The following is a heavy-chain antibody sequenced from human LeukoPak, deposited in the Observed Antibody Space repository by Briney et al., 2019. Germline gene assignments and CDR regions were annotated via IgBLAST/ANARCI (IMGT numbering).Heavy chain of an antibody. Sequence: GRSLRLSCTASGVSLSNYAMHWVRRPPGRGLEWVAVISFDGTNKYYGDSGEGRFSVSRDNSKNTLYLQMNSLRPDDTAMYYCATDYGDYEPIDYWGQGTLVTVSS. V-gene: IGHV3-30*04. J-gene: IGHJ4*02. D-gene: IGHD4-17*01. CDR1: GVSLSNYA. CDR3: ATDYGDYEPIDY. CDR2: ISFDGTNK.